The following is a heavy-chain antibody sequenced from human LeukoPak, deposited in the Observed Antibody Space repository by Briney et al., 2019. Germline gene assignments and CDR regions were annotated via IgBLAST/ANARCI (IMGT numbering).Heavy chain of an antibody. D-gene: IGHD2-15*01. CDR1: GYTFTSYA. CDR2: INAGNGNT. Sequence: ASVKVSWKASGYTFTSYAMHWVRQAPGQRLEWMGWINAGNGNTKYSQKFQGRVTITRDTSASTAYMELSSLRSEDTAVYYCARGGYYCSGGSCDFDYWGQGTLVTVSS. V-gene: IGHV1-3*01. CDR3: ARGGYYCSGGSCDFDY. J-gene: IGHJ4*02.